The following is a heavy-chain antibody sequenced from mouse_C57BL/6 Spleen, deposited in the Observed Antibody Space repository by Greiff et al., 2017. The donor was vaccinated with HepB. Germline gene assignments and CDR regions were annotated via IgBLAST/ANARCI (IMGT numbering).Heavy chain of an antibody. CDR1: GYSFTDYN. V-gene: IGHV1-39*01. J-gene: IGHJ1*03. CDR2: INPNYGTT. Sequence: VQLQQSGPELVKPGASVKISCTASGYSFTDYNMNWVKQSHGKSLEWIGVINPNYGTTSYNQKFKGKATLTVDQSSITAYMQLHSLTSDDSAAYYCARRGSSYWYFDVWGTGTTVTVAT. CDR3: ARRGSSYWYFDV. D-gene: IGHD1-1*01.